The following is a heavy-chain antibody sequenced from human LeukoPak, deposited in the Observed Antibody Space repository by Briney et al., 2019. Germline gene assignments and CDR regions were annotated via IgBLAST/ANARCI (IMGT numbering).Heavy chain of an antibody. V-gene: IGHV3-9*01. CDR2: ISWNSGSI. Sequence: PGRTLRLSCAASGFTFDDYAMHWVRQAPGKGLERVSGISWNSGSIGYADSVKGRITISRDNAKNSLYLQMNSLRAEDTALYYCAKDISGSGRRTRFDYWGQGNLVTVSS. CDR1: GFTFDDYA. J-gene: IGHJ4*02. CDR3: AKDISGSGRRTRFDY. D-gene: IGHD2-15*01.